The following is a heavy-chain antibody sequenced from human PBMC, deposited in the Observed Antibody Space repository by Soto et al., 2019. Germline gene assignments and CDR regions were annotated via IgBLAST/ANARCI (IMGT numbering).Heavy chain of an antibody. Sequence: RLSCAASGFTFSSYAMSWVRQAPGKGLEWVSAISGSGGSTYYADSVKGRFTISRDNSKNTLYLQMNSLRAEDTAVYYCAKDLPYCGGDCYSSYFDYWGQGTLVTVSS. CDR3: AKDLPYCGGDCYSSYFDY. J-gene: IGHJ4*02. D-gene: IGHD2-21*02. CDR1: GFTFSSYA. V-gene: IGHV3-23*01. CDR2: ISGSGGST.